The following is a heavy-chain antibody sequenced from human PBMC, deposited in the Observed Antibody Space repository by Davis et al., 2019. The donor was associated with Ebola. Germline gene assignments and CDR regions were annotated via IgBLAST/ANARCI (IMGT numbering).Heavy chain of an antibody. V-gene: IGHV3-74*03. CDR2: ISRDGSIT. J-gene: IGHJ4*02. Sequence: GESLKISCQVSGVTFSSHWMYWVRQVPGKVLLWISRISRDGSITKYADSVQGRFVISRDNAQNSLYLQMNSLRAEDTAVYYCARRTYDFWSGYYAYYFDYWGQGTLVTVSS. CDR1: GVTFSSHW. D-gene: IGHD3-3*01. CDR3: ARRTYDFWSGYYAYYFDY.